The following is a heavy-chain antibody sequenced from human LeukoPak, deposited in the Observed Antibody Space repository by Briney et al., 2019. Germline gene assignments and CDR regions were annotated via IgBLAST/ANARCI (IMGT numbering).Heavy chain of an antibody. CDR1: GVSISSGNYY. CDR2: RSSIGST. Sequence: PSETLSLTCTVSGVSISSGNYYWTWIRQRPGKGLEWLGCRSSIGSTYYNPSLKSRVTISVDTSKNQFSLKLSSVTAADTAVYYCARDGPFWSGYYRWEYYYGMDVWGQGTTVTVSS. D-gene: IGHD3-3*01. J-gene: IGHJ6*02. V-gene: IGHV4-31*03. CDR3: ARDGPFWSGYYRWEYYYGMDV.